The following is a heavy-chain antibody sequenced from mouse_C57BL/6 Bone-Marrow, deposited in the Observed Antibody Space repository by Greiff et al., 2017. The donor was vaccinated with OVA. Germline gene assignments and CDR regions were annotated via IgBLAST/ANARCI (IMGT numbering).Heavy chain of an antibody. V-gene: IGHV8-8*01. Sequence: QVTLKVCGPGLLQPSQTLSLTCSFSGFSLSTFGMGVGWIRQPSGKGLEWLAHIWWDDDKYYNPALKSRLTISKDTSKNQVFLKIANVDTADTATYYCARSKGTVVATFDYYAMDYWGQGTSVTVSS. CDR1: GFSLSTFGMG. CDR2: IWWDDDK. CDR3: ARSKGTVVATFDYYAMDY. J-gene: IGHJ4*01. D-gene: IGHD1-1*01.